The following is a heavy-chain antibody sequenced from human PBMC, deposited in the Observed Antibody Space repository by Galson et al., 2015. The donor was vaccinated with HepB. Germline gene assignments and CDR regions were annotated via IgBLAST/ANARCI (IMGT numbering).Heavy chain of an antibody. Sequence: SLRLSCAGSGFIFRHHAMTWIRQAPGKGLEWISGINGRGSTRSYSDAVKGRFSISRDNSKDTVFLQMDNLRAEDTAVYYCVKEGSWFGGDRFDPWGQGALVTVS. CDR1: GFIFRHHA. CDR3: VKEGSWFGGDRFDP. D-gene: IGHD3-16*01. CDR2: INGRGSTR. V-gene: IGHV3-23*01. J-gene: IGHJ5*02.